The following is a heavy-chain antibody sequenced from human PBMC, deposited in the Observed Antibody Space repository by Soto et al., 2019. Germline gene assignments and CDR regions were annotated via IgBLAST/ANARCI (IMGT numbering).Heavy chain of an antibody. CDR2: IVVASGRT. CDR1: GFDFGSFG. Sequence: ASVKVSCKASGFDFGSFGIQFLRQTRGRGLEWIGWIVVASGRTNYARQFQGRVAFSRDMSSTTAYMDLYALKSDDTAVYFCSADHPHTAVGWPVWGQGTTVTVSS. V-gene: IGHV1-58*02. J-gene: IGHJ6*02. CDR3: SADHPHTAVGWPV.